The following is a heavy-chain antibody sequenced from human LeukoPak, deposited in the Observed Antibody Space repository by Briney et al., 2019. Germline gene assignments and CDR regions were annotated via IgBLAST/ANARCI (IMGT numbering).Heavy chain of an antibody. J-gene: IGHJ4*02. Sequence: ASVKVSCKASGYTFTSYGISWVRQAPGQGLEWMGWISAYNGNTNYAQKLQGRVTMTTDTSTSTAYMELRSLRSDDTAVYYCAGERYSGYDAEFDYWGQGTLVTVSS. CDR2: ISAYNGNT. CDR3: AGERYSGYDAEFDY. D-gene: IGHD5-12*01. CDR1: GYTFTSYG. V-gene: IGHV1-18*01.